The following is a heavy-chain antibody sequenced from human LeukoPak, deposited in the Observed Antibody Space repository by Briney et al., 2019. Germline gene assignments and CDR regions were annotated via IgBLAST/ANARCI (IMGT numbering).Heavy chain of an antibody. V-gene: IGHV4-4*02. CDR1: GGSISSSNW. CDR2: IYHSGST. CDR3: ASRIGPYCSGGSCDAFDI. Sequence: PSGTLSLTCAVSGGSISSSNWWSWVRQPPGKGLERIGEIYHSGSTNYNPSLKSRVTISVDKSKNQFSLKLSSVTAADTAVYYCASRIGPYCSGGSCDAFDIWGQGTMVTVSS. D-gene: IGHD2-15*01. J-gene: IGHJ3*02.